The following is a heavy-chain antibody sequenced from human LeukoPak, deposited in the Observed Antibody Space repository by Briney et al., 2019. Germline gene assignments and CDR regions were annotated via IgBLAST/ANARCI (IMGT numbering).Heavy chain of an antibody. CDR3: ARGNRNSGNKGNNWFDP. Sequence: ASVKVSCKASGYTFTSYAMNWVRQAPGQGLEWMGWINPNSGGTNYAQKFQGRVTMTRDTSIRTAYMELSRLRSDDTAVYYCARGNRNSGNKGNNWFDPWGQGTLVTVSS. D-gene: IGHD1-14*01. J-gene: IGHJ5*02. CDR2: INPNSGGT. CDR1: GYTFTSYA. V-gene: IGHV1-2*02.